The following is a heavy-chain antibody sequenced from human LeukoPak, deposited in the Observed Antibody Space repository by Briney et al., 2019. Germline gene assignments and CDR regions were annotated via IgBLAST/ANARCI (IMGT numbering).Heavy chain of an antibody. CDR1: GFTFDDSA. Sequence: GGSLRLSCAASGFTFDDSAMNWVRQAPGKGLEWVSGIDCNGGNIGYADSVKGRLTTSRDNAKNSLYLQMNSLRDEDTALYYCARAGSKSGSQTYLDYWGQGTLVTVS. CDR3: ARAGSKSGSQTYLDY. V-gene: IGHV3-20*04. J-gene: IGHJ4*02. CDR2: IDCNGGNI. D-gene: IGHD3-10*01.